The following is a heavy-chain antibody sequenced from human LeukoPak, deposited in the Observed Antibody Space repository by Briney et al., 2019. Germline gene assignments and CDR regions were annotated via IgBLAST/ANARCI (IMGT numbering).Heavy chain of an antibody. Sequence: SETLSLTCTVSGGSISSHYWSWIRQPPGKGLEWIGYIYYSGSTNYNPSLKSRVTISVDTSKNQFSLKLSSVTAADTAVYYCARGASYYDFWSGYYPNYYYYYMDVWGKGTTVTVSS. CDR3: ARGASYYDFWSGYYPNYYYYYMDV. J-gene: IGHJ6*03. D-gene: IGHD3-3*01. V-gene: IGHV4-59*11. CDR1: GGSISSHY. CDR2: IYYSGST.